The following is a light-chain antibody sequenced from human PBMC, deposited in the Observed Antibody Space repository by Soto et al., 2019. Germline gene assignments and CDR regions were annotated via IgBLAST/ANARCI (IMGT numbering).Light chain of an antibody. CDR2: AAS. CDR3: QQSGNSLWT. Sequence: DIQMTQSPSSLSASVGDRVTITCRASQSISSYLHWYQQKPGKAPKLLIYAASNLQSGVPSRFSASGSGTDFTLTLNSLQPEDFEVYYCQQSGNSLWTFGQGTKVDIK. J-gene: IGKJ1*01. V-gene: IGKV1-39*01. CDR1: QSISSY.